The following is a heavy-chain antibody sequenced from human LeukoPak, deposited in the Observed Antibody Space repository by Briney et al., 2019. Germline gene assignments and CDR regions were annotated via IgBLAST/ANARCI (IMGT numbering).Heavy chain of an antibody. CDR3: ARGTTKGYYYDSSGYYTK. CDR2: IYYSGRT. D-gene: IGHD3-22*01. Sequence: SETLSLTCNVSGDSINSYYWGWFRQPPGKRLECIGYIYYSGRTTYNPSLKSRVTISVDTSTNRISLKLTSVTAADTAVYFCARGTTKGYYYDSSGYYTKWGQGTLVTVSS. CDR1: GDSINSYY. V-gene: IGHV4-59*12. J-gene: IGHJ4*02.